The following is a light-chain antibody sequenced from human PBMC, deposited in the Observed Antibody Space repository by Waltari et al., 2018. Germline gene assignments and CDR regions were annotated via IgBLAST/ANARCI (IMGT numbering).Light chain of an antibody. Sequence: DIQMTQSPSTLSASVGDRVTITCRASQSISSWLAWYQQKPGKAHKLLIYDASTLESGVPSRFSGSGSGTEFTLTISSLQPDDFATYYCQHHNSYPWTFGQGTKVEIK. CDR2: DAS. J-gene: IGKJ1*01. CDR3: QHHNSYPWT. CDR1: QSISSW. V-gene: IGKV1-5*01.